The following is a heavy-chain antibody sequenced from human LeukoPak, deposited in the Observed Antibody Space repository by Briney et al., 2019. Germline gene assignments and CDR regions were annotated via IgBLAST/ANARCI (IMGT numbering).Heavy chain of an antibody. V-gene: IGHV1-8*01. CDR3: ARGPPNWGYDY. D-gene: IGHD7-27*01. Sequence: ASVKVSCKASGYTFTSYDFNWVRQATGQRPEWMGWMSPNSGDTGYAQKFQDRVTMTRNTSISTSYMELSSLRSDDTAVYYCARGPPNWGYDYWGPGTLVTVSS. CDR1: GYTFTSYD. J-gene: IGHJ4*02. CDR2: MSPNSGDT.